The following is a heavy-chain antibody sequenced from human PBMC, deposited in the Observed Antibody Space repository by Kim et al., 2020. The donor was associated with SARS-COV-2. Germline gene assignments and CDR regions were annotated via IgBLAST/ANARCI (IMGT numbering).Heavy chain of an antibody. J-gene: IGHJ4*02. Sequence: GGSLRLSCAASGFTFSNYAMSWVRQAPGKGLEWISVITGSGGITYYADSVKGRFTISRDNSKNTLFLQMNSLRADDTAVYYCAKGPTIVGATTGGYWGQGALVTVSS. V-gene: IGHV3-23*01. CDR1: GFTFSNYA. CDR3: AKGPTIVGATTGGY. CDR2: ITGSGGIT. D-gene: IGHD1-26*01.